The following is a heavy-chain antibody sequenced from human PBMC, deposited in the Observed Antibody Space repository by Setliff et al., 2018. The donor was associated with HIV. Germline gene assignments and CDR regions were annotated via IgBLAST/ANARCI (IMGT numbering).Heavy chain of an antibody. D-gene: IGHD6-13*01. J-gene: IGHJ5*02. V-gene: IGHV1-2*02. Sequence: ASVKVSCKASGYTFTSDYMHWVRQAPGQGLEWMGWINPNSGGTNYAQKFQGRVTMTRDTSISTAYMELSRLRSDDTAVYYCARVVDSSSWYDWFDPWGQGTLVTVSS. CDR3: ARVVDSSSWYDWFDP. CDR1: GYTFTSDY. CDR2: INPNSGGT.